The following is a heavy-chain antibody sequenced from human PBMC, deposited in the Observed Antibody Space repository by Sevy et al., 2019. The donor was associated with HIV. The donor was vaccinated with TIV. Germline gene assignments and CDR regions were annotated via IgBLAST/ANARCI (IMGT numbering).Heavy chain of an antibody. J-gene: IGHJ4*02. Sequence: GGSLRLSCAASGFIFSDYGMHWVRQAPGKGLEWVAVVWYDGSYKYYTDSVKGRFTISRDNSNNMVFLQMNSLRAEDPAVYYCARDKLLPVMVSMVRGALSYYFDYWGQGTLVTVSS. D-gene: IGHD3-10*01. CDR3: ARDKLLPVMVSMVRGALSYYFDY. V-gene: IGHV3-33*01. CDR2: VWYDGSYK. CDR1: GFIFSDYG.